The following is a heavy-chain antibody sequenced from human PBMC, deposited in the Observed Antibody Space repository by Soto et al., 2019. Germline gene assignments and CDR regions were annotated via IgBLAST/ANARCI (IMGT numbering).Heavy chain of an antibody. CDR1: GFTVSTYG. CDR3: TGEVASGY. D-gene: IGHD2-8*02. Sequence: QVQLVESGGGVVQPGRSLRLSCAVSGFTVSTYGMHWVRQAPGKGLEWVAVISRDGGTKYYADSVKGRFTISRDNSRNTLFLEMNSLRGDDMAVYYXTGEVASGYWGQGTLVTVSS. CDR2: ISRDGGTK. J-gene: IGHJ4*02. V-gene: IGHV3-30*03.